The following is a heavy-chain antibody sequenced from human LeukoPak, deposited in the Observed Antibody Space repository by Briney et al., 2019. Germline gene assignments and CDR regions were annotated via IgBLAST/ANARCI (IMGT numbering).Heavy chain of an antibody. CDR1: GGSISSYY. CDR3: ARGHGTGTSDY. Sequence: SETLSLTCTVSGGSISSYYWSWIRQPPGKGLEWIGEINHSGSTNYNPSLKSRVTISVDASKNQFSLKLSSVTAADTAVYYCARGHGTGTSDYWGQGTLVTVSS. D-gene: IGHD1-7*01. J-gene: IGHJ4*02. CDR2: INHSGST. V-gene: IGHV4-34*01.